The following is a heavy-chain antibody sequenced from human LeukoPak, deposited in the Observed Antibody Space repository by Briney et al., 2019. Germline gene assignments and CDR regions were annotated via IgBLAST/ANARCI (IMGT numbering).Heavy chain of an antibody. CDR1: GVTFSSYW. D-gene: IGHD3-22*01. J-gene: IGHJ4*02. Sequence: AGGSLRLSCAASGVTFSSYWMSWVRQAPGKGLEWVANIKEDGSEKYYVDSVKGRFTISRDNAKNSLYLQMNSLRAEDTAVYYCARGRFSYDSTGYSSFYYWGQGTLVTVSS. CDR3: ARGRFSYDSTGYSSFYY. V-gene: IGHV3-7*01. CDR2: IKEDGSEK.